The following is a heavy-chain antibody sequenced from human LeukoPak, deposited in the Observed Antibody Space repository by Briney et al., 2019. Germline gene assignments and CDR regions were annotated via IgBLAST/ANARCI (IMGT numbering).Heavy chain of an antibody. CDR1: GFTFSRYA. D-gene: IGHD3-10*01. J-gene: IGHJ4*02. CDR3: VKDSSSGSYFDY. V-gene: IGHV3-64D*06. CDR2: ISSNGGST. Sequence: RTGRSLRLSCSASGFTFSRYAMHWVRQAPGKGLEYVSAISSNGGSTYYADSVKGRFTISRDNSRNTLHLQMSSLRVEDTAVYYCVKDSSSGSYFDYWGQGTLVTVSS.